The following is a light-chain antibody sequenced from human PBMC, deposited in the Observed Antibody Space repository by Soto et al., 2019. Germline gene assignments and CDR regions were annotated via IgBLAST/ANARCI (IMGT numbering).Light chain of an antibody. Sequence: QSVLTPPASVSGSPGQSITISCTGTSSDIGAYKYVSWYQQHPGKAPKLLIHEVSNRPSGVSDRFSGSKSGNTASLTISGLQAEDEADYYCSSFTSRSTSVFGTGTKVTVL. J-gene: IGLJ1*01. V-gene: IGLV2-14*01. CDR3: SSFTSRSTSV. CDR1: SSDIGAYKY. CDR2: EVS.